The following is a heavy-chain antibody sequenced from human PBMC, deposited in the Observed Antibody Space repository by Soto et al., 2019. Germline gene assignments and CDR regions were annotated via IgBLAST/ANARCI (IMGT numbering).Heavy chain of an antibody. Sequence: TSSETLSLTCSVSNGSISGFYWTWIRQPPGKILEWIGYIHYSGRTDYNPSLTSRATMSVDTSKNQFSLNLKSITAADTAVYYCVRVGVGIGNHFDSWGRGTLVTVSS. CDR3: VRVGVGIGNHFDS. D-gene: IGHD1-26*01. CDR1: NGSISGFY. V-gene: IGHV4-59*12. J-gene: IGHJ4*02. CDR2: IHYSGRT.